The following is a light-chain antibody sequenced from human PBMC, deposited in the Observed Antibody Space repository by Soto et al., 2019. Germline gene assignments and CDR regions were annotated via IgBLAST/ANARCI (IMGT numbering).Light chain of an antibody. Sequence: QSVLTQPASVSGSPGQSITISCTGTSSDVGGYNYVSWYQQHPGKAPKLMIYDVSNRPSGVSNRFSGSKSGTTASLTISGLQAEDEADYYCSSYTSSSTLSVVFGGGTKLTVL. J-gene: IGLJ2*01. CDR2: DVS. CDR1: SSDVGGYNY. V-gene: IGLV2-14*01. CDR3: SSYTSSSTLSVV.